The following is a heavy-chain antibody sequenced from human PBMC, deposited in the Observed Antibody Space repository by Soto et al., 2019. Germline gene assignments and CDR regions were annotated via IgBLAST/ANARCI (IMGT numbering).Heavy chain of an antibody. CDR2: ISAYNGNT. Sequence: QVKLVQSGAEVKKPGASVKVSCKASGYTFTSYGISWVRQAPGQGLEWMGWISAYNGNTNYAQKLQGRVTMTTDTATSTGYMELRSLRADDTAVYYCASDRGAYGMDVWGQGTTVTVSS. CDR1: GYTFTSYG. CDR3: ASDRGAYGMDV. J-gene: IGHJ6*02. V-gene: IGHV1-18*01.